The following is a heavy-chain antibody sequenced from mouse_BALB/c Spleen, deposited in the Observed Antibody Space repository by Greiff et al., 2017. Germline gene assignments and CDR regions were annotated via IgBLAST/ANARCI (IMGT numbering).Heavy chain of an antibody. J-gene: IGHJ4*01. CDR2: INPYNGDT. D-gene: IGHD1-1*01. V-gene: IGHV1-37*01. CDR1: GYSFTGYF. CDR3: GRGLFYYYGSSYDYAMDY. Sequence: DVHLVESGPELVKPGASVKISCKASGYSFTGYFMNWVKQSHGKSLEWIGRINPYNGDTFYNQKFKGKATLTVDKSSSTAHMELLSLTSEDSAVYYCGRGLFYYYGSSYDYAMDYWGQGTSVTVSS.